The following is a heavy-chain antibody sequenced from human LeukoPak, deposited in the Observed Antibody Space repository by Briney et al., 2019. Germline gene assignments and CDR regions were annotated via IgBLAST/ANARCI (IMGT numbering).Heavy chain of an antibody. J-gene: IGHJ4*02. CDR2: IYYSGST. CDR1: GGSISSSSYY. V-gene: IGHV4-39*01. CDR3: ARLLSSWYYFDY. D-gene: IGHD6-13*01. Sequence: SEALALTRTVSGGSISSSSYYWGWIRQPPGKGLEWIGSIYYSGSTYYNPSLKSRVTISVDTSKNQFSLKLSSVTAADTAVYYCARLLSSWYYFDYWGQGTLVTVSS.